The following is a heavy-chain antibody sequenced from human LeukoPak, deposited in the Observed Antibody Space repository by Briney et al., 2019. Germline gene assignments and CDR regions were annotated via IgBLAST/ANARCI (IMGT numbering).Heavy chain of an antibody. D-gene: IGHD1-26*01. Sequence: GASVEVSCKASGYTFTSYGISWVRQAPGQGLEWMGWTSAHNDDTNYAETLQGRLTMTTDISTSTAYMELTSLRSDDTAFYYCARDWDSRNNYFDPWGQGTLVTVSS. CDR1: GYTFTSYG. V-gene: IGHV1-18*01. CDR3: ARDWDSRNNYFDP. J-gene: IGHJ5*02. CDR2: TSAHNDDT.